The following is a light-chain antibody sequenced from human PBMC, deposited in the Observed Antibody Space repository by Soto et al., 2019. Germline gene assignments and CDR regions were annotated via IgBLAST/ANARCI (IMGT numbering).Light chain of an antibody. V-gene: IGKV1-5*01. CDR2: DAS. CDR3: QKYNTYWT. J-gene: IGKJ1*01. Sequence: DIQMTQFPSALSASVGDRVTITCRASQSVNNWLAWYQHKPGKAPQLLIYDASVLETGVPSRFSGSGSGTEFTLAISGLQSDDFATYSCQKYNTYWTFSPGTKVDIK. CDR1: QSVNNW.